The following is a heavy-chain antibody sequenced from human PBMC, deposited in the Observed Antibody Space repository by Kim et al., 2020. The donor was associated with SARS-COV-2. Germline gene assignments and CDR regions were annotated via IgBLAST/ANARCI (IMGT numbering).Heavy chain of an antibody. V-gene: IGHV3-74*01. Sequence: GGSLRLSCAASGFTFSDFNMHWVRQAPGKGLIWVSRINDDGSDTRYADFAKGRFTISRDNAKNTLNLQMHSLRAEDTAVYYCARDLDYIIFDYWGQGALVTVSS. J-gene: IGHJ4*02. CDR1: GFTFSDFN. CDR2: INDDGSDT. CDR3: ARDLDYIIFDY. D-gene: IGHD4-4*01.